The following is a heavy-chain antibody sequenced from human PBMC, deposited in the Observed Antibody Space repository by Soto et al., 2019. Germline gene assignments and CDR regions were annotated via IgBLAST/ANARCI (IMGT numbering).Heavy chain of an antibody. CDR3: AKGYCSGGNCYSPFDY. J-gene: IGHJ4*02. D-gene: IGHD2-15*01. CDR2: ISYDGSNK. Sequence: QVQLVESGGGVVQPGTSLRLSCAASGFTFSNYGMHWVRQAPGKGLEWVTLISYDGSNKYYADSVKGRFTISRDSSKNTLYLQMNSLRAEDTAVYYCAKGYCSGGNCYSPFDYWGQGTLDTVSS. CDR1: GFTFSNYG. V-gene: IGHV3-30*18.